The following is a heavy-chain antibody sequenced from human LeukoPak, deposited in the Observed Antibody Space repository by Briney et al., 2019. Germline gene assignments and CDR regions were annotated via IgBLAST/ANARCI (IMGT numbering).Heavy chain of an antibody. D-gene: IGHD6-13*01. V-gene: IGHV3-66*01. J-gene: IGHJ4*02. CDR2: IYSGGCT. CDR3: ARDSREQQLVLGY. CDR1: GFTFSSYA. Sequence: PGGSLRLSCAASGFTFSSYAMHWVRQAPGKGLEWVSVIYSGGCTYYADSVKGRFTISRDNSKNTLYLQMNSLRAEDTAVYYCARDSREQQLVLGYWGQGTLVTVSS.